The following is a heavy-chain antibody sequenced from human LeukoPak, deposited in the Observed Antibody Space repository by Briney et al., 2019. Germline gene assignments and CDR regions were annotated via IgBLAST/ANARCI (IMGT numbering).Heavy chain of an antibody. CDR3: ARDGPSGYDPLFDP. D-gene: IGHD5-12*01. Sequence: VASVKVSCKASGYTFTSYGIGWVRQAPGQGLEWMGWISAYNGNTNYAQKLQGRVTMTTDTSTSTAYMELRSLRSDDTAVYYCARDGPSGYDPLFDPWGQGTLVTVSS. J-gene: IGHJ5*02. CDR2: ISAYNGNT. CDR1: GYTFTSYG. V-gene: IGHV1-18*01.